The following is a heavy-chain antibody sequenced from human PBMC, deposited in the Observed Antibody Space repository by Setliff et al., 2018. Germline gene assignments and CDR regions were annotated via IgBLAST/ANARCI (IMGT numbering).Heavy chain of an antibody. J-gene: IGHJ1*01. CDR2: ISYSGIT. Sequence: NASETLSLTCNVSGASVSSHYWDWIRQPPGKGLEWIGFISYSGITTYNVSLKSRVSISVDTSKNQLSLTLSSVTAADTAVYYCVREGYSEYFQDWGRGTLVTVSS. CDR1: GASVSSHY. CDR3: VREGYSEYFQD. V-gene: IGHV4-59*02. D-gene: IGHD1-1*01.